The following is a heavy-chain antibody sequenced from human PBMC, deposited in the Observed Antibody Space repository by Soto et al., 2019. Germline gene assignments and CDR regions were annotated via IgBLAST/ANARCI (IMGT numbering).Heavy chain of an antibody. V-gene: IGHV4-39*07. CDR1: GGSISSSSYY. Sequence: PSETLSLTCTVSGGSISSSSYYWGWIRQPPGKGLEWIGSIYYSGSTYYNPSLKSRVTISVDTSKNQFSLKLSSVTATDTAVYYCARDAGMGYSFGYDFDYWGQGTLVTVSS. J-gene: IGHJ4*02. CDR3: ARDAGMGYSFGYDFDY. CDR2: IYYSGST. D-gene: IGHD5-18*01.